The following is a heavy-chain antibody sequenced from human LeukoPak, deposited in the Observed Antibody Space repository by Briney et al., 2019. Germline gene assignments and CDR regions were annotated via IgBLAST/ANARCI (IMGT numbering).Heavy chain of an antibody. Sequence: SETLSLTCNVSGVSISDGRYYWAWIRQHPGKGPEWIGYKYYSGSAKYNPSLKSRLTISVDTPNNQFSLHLKSVTAADTAMYYCATPYCSGISCLDAFNIWGQGRMVTVSS. CDR1: GVSISDGRYY. J-gene: IGHJ3*02. D-gene: IGHD2-2*01. CDR2: KYYSGSA. CDR3: ATPYCSGISCLDAFNI. V-gene: IGHV4-31*03.